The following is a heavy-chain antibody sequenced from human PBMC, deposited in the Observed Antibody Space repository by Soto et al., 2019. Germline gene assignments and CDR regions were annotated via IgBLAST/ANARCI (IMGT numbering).Heavy chain of an antibody. D-gene: IGHD1-7*01. V-gene: IGHV3-30*18. CDR2: ISYDGSNK. CDR1: GFTFSSYG. J-gene: IGHJ6*02. CDR3: AKDVGLELLIFYYVMDG. Sequence: GGSLRLSCAASGFTFSSYGMHWVRQAPGKGLEWVAVISYDGSNKYYADSVKGRFTIPRDNSKNTLYLQMNSLRAEDTAVYYCAKDVGLELLIFYYVMDGWGQGTKVIVS.